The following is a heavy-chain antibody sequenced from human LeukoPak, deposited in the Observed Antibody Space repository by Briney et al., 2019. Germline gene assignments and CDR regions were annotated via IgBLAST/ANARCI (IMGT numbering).Heavy chain of an antibody. D-gene: IGHD4-23*01. CDR3: LYGGNSGDWLY. V-gene: IGHV4-4*02. Sequence: PSETLSLTCTVSGASISSGNWWSWVRPPPGKGLEWIGESLHGGSANYNPSIKSRVTISVDKSKNQFSLNLISVTAADTAVYYCLYGGNSGDWLYWGQGTLVTVSS. J-gene: IGHJ4*02. CDR2: SLHGGSA. CDR1: GASISSGNW.